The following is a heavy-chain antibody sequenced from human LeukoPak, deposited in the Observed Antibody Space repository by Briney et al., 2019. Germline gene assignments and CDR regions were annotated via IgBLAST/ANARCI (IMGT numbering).Heavy chain of an antibody. CDR2: INPNSGGT. J-gene: IGHJ4*02. Sequence: GASVKVPCKASGYTFTGYYLHWVRQAPGQGLEWMGWINPNSGGTDYAQKFQGRVTMTRDTSISTAYMELSRLRSDDTAVYYCARSDKLGYPDYWGQGSLVTVSS. CDR3: ARSDKLGYPDY. D-gene: IGHD7-27*01. V-gene: IGHV1-2*02. CDR1: GYTFTGYY.